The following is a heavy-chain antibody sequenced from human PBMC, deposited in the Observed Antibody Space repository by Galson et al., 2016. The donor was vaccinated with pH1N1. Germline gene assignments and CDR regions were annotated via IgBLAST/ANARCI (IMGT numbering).Heavy chain of an antibody. D-gene: IGHD7-27*01. CDR1: GFTFSSFW. CDR3: ARVRLILPGDPTGYFDL. J-gene: IGHJ4*02. V-gene: IGHV3-74*01. CDR2: ISTEGSSV. Sequence: SLRLSCAASGFTFSSFWMHWVRQVPGKRLVWVSRISTEGSSVSYADSVKGRFTISRDNARSTLYPEMNSLTAEDTALYYCARVRLILPGDPTGYFDLWGQGALVTVSS.